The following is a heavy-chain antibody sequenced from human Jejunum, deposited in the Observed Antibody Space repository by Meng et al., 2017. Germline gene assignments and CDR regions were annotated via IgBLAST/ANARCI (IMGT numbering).Heavy chain of an antibody. Sequence: QVQLQGSCPGLVNPPPPLSLTCTVPGGSVSSGSYYWGWIRQPAGKGLEWLGHIYASGKTNYNPSLQIRVTISSDTSKNQVSLKLTSVTAADTAVYYCARDSWYGGYSVMGDYWGQGALVTVSS. V-gene: IGHV4-61*02. CDR1: GGSVSSGSYY. CDR3: ARDSWYGGYSVMGDY. J-gene: IGHJ4*02. D-gene: IGHD4-23*01. CDR2: IYASGKT.